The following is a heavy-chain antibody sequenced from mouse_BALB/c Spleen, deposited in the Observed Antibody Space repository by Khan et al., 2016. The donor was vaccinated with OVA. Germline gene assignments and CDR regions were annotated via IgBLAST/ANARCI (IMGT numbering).Heavy chain of an antibody. CDR3: ARVHGYSYPMDF. V-gene: IGHV1-39*01. CDR2: IDPYYGTT. J-gene: IGHJ4*01. CDR1: GYSFTGYN. D-gene: IGHD1-1*01. Sequence: EVQLQQSGPELEKPGTSVKISCKAYGYSFTGYNMNWVKQSNGKNIEWIGNIDPYYGTTSYNQKFKGKATLNVDKSSSTAYMQLKSLTSDDSAIYSCARVHGYSYPMDFWGQGTSVTVSS.